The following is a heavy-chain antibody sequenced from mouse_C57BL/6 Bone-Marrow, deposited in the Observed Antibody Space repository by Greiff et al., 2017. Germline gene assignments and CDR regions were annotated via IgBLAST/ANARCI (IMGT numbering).Heavy chain of an antibody. CDR2: INPNNGGT. J-gene: IGHJ4*01. V-gene: IGHV1-26*01. CDR1: GYTFTDYY. D-gene: IGHD1-1*01. Sequence: EVQLQQSGPELVKPGASVKISCKASGYTFTDYYMNWVKQSHGKSLEWIGDINPNNGGTSYNQKFKGKATLTVDKSSSTAYMELRSLTSEDSAVYYCAGYGSSPPYYAMDYWGQGTSVTVSS. CDR3: AGYGSSPPYYAMDY.